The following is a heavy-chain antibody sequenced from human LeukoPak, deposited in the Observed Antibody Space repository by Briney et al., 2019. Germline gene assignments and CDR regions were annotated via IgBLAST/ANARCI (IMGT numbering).Heavy chain of an antibody. D-gene: IGHD3-10*01. CDR3: ASYYASGTSRFDY. J-gene: IGHJ4*02. CDR2: IYYSGST. CDR1: GGSISSGGYY. Sequence: SQTLSLTCTVSGGSISSGGYYWSWIRQLPGKGLECIGFIYYSGSTFYNPSLKSRVTISIDTSKNQFSLKLSSVTAADTAVYYCASYYASGTSRFDYWGQGTLVTVSS. V-gene: IGHV4-31*03.